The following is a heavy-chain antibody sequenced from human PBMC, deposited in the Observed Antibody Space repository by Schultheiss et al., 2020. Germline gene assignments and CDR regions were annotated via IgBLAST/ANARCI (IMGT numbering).Heavy chain of an antibody. D-gene: IGHD3-10*02. Sequence: GGSLRLSCAASGFTFSIYWMSWVRQAPGKGLEWVASINQDGNKKYYVDSVKGRYTISRGNAKNSLYLQMHSLRAEDTAVYYCARDPLMYYYDRGSDAFDIWGQGTMVTVSS. V-gene: IGHV3-7*01. J-gene: IGHJ3*02. CDR1: GFTFSIYW. CDR2: INQDGNKK. CDR3: ARDPLMYYYDRGSDAFDI.